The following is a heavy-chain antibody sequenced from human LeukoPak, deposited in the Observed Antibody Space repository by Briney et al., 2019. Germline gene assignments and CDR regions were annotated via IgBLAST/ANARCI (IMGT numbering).Heavy chain of an antibody. CDR1: GFTFSSYW. J-gene: IGHJ4*02. V-gene: IGHV3-66*01. D-gene: IGHD3-10*01. Sequence: GGSLRLSCAASGFTFSSYWMHWVRQAPGKGLEWVSVIYSDATTYYADSVKGRFTISRDNSKNTLYLQMNSLRADDTALYYCARGRNGVYYFDYWGQGTLVTVSS. CDR3: ARGRNGVYYFDY. CDR2: IYSDATT.